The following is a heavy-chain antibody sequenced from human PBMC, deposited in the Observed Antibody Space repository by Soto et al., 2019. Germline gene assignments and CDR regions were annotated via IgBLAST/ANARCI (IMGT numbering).Heavy chain of an antibody. CDR1: GYTFTSYG. Sequence: QVQLVQSGAEVKKPGASVKVSCKASGYTFTSYGISWVRQAPGQGLEWMGWISAYNGNTNYAQKLQGRVTMTTDTSTSTAYMELRSLRSNDTAVYYCARDLEDYYDSSGYYHGDYWGQGTLVTVSS. CDR3: ARDLEDYYDSSGYYHGDY. V-gene: IGHV1-18*01. J-gene: IGHJ4*02. CDR2: ISAYNGNT. D-gene: IGHD3-22*01.